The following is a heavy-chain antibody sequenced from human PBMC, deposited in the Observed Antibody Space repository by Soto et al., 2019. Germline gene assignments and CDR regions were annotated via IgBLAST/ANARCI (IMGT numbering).Heavy chain of an antibody. J-gene: IGHJ6*02. CDR1: GYTFTSYY. CDR3: ARNLLSMVRGVNARPTPGWYYYGMDV. D-gene: IGHD3-10*01. V-gene: IGHV1-46*01. CDR2: INPSGGSK. Sequence: ASVKVSCKASGYTFTSYYMHWVRQAPGQGLEWMGIINPSGGSKSYAQKFQGRVTMTRDTSTSTVYMELSSLRSEDTAVYYCARNLLSMVRGVNARPTPGWYYYGMDVWGQGTTVTVSS.